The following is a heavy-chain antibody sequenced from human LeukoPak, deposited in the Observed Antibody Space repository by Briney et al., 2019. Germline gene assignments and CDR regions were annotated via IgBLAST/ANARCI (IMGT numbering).Heavy chain of an antibody. CDR2: ISSSGSTI. Sequence: GGSLRLSCAASGFTFSSYEMNWVRQAPGKGLEWVSYISSSGSTIYYADSVKGRFTISRDNAKNSLYLQMNSLRAEDTAVYYCAREHYYYGSGSYNWSDPWGQGTLVTVSS. V-gene: IGHV3-48*03. CDR1: GFTFSSYE. CDR3: AREHYYYGSGSYNWSDP. D-gene: IGHD3-10*01. J-gene: IGHJ5*02.